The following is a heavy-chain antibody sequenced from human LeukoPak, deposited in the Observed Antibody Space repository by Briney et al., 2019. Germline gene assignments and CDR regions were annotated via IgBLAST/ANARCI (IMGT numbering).Heavy chain of an antibody. J-gene: IGHJ1*01. CDR2: IYWDDDK. Sequence: SGPTLVNPTQTLTLTCTFSGFSLTTSGVGVGWIRQPPGKALEWLALIYWDDDKRYSPSLKSRLTITKDTSKNQVVLTMTNMDPVDTATYYCAHKVEVGPTTRYFQYWGQGTLVIVSS. CDR1: GFSLTTSGVG. V-gene: IGHV2-5*02. D-gene: IGHD1-26*01. CDR3: AHKVEVGPTTRYFQY.